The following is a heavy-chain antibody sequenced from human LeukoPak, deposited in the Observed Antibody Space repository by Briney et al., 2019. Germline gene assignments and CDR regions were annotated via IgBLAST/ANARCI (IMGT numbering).Heavy chain of an antibody. CDR1: GFTFSSYW. V-gene: IGHV3-74*01. D-gene: IGHD4-17*01. CDR3: ARVSLADYGDYEPN. CDR2: INSDGSST. Sequence: GGSLRLSCAASGFTFSSYWMHWVRQAPGKGLVWVSRINSDGSSTSYADSVKGRFTISRDNAKNTLYLQMNSLRAEDTAVYYCARVSLADYGDYEPNWGPGTLVTVSS. J-gene: IGHJ4*02.